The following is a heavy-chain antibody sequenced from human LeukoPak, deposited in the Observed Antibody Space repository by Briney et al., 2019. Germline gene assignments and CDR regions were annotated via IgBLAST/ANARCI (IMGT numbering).Heavy chain of an antibody. CDR1: GFTFSSYS. CDR2: ISSSSTI. Sequence: GGSLRLSCAASGFTFSSYSMNWVLQAPGKGLEWVSYISSSSTIYYADSVKGRFTISRDNAKNSLYLQMNSLRAEDTAVYYCARDLGPPTYDSSGYYYSYYYYGMDVWGQGTTVTVSS. V-gene: IGHV3-48*01. J-gene: IGHJ6*02. D-gene: IGHD3-22*01. CDR3: ARDLGPPTYDSSGYYYSYYYYGMDV.